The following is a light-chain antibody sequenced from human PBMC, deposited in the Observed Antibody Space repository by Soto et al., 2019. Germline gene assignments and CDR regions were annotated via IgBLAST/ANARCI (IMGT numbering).Light chain of an antibody. Sequence: HYALTPPSSLSGSPGQSITISCTGTINDVGGYSYVSWYQQHLGKAPKLMIYEVSNRLSGISNRFSGSKSGNTASLTISGLQSEDEADYYCSSYTTRRTYVYGTGTKVTV. V-gene: IGLV2-14*01. CDR1: INDVGGYSY. CDR2: EVS. J-gene: IGLJ1*01. CDR3: SSYTTRRTYV.